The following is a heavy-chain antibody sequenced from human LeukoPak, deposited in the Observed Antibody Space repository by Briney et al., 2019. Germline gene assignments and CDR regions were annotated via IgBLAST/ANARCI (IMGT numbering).Heavy chain of an antibody. CDR3: ARAALRAMIRGEPENWFDP. CDR2: IYPGDSDT. V-gene: IGHV5-51*01. CDR1: GYSFTNYW. J-gene: IGHJ5*02. Sequence: RGESLKISCKGSGYSFTNYWIGWVRQMPGKGLEWMGIIYPGDSDTKYSPSFQGQVTISVDKSISTAYLQWSSLKASDTAIYYCARAALRAMIRGEPENWFDPWGQGTLVTVSS. D-gene: IGHD3-10*01.